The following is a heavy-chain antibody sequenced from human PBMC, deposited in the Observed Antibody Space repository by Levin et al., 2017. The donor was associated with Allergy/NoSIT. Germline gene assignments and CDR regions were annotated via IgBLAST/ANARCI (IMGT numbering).Heavy chain of an antibody. CDR2: ISDDGSST. V-gene: IGHV3-74*01. CDR3: ERGQGLQEGGTWYNWFDP. J-gene: IGHJ5*02. Sequence: GESLKISCAASGFTFSRKWMHWVRQAPGKGLVWVSRISDDGSSTNYADSVKGRFTISRDNAKNPLYRQMNRLRAGDTVLYYCERGQGLQEGGTWYNWFDPWGQGTQVIVSS. CDR1: GFTFSRKW. D-gene: IGHD6-13*01.